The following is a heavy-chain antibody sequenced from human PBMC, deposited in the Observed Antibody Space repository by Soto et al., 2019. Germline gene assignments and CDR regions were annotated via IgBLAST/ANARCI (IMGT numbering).Heavy chain of an antibody. CDR2: ISSSSSYI. J-gene: IGHJ4*02. D-gene: IGHD5-18*01. V-gene: IGHV3-21*01. CDR1: GFTFSSYS. Sequence: GGSLRLSCAASGFTFSSYSMNWVRQAPGKGLEWVLSISSSSSYIYYADSVKGRFTISRDNAKNSLYLQMNSLRAEDTAVYYCARGPNTAMVLIDYWGQGTLVTSPQ. CDR3: ARGPNTAMVLIDY.